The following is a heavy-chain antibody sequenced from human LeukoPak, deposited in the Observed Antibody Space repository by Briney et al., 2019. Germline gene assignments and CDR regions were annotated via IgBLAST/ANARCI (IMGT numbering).Heavy chain of an antibody. CDR1: GFTFSSYW. J-gene: IGHJ4*02. D-gene: IGHD3-10*01. CDR2: IKQDGSEK. CDR3: ARDRETRGAANDY. V-gene: IGHV3-7*01. Sequence: GGSLRLSCAASGFTFSSYWMSWVRQAPGKGLEWVANIKQDGSEKYYVDSVKGRFTISRDNAKNSLYLQMNSLRAEDTAVYYCARDRETRGAANDYWGEGTLVTVSS.